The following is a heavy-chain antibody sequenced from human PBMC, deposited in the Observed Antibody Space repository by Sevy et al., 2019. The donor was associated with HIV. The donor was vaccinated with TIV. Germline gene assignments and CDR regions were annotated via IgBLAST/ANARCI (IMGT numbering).Heavy chain of an antibody. J-gene: IGHJ6*03. V-gene: IGHV4-61*02. CDR2: FYTSGNT. Sequence: SETLSLTCTVSGGSISSGSYYWSWIRQPAGKGLEWIGRFYTSGNTNYNPSLKSRVTISVDTSKNEFSLKLSSVTAADTAVYYCARGIRDYDILTGFYYYYYMDVWGKGTTVTVSS. CDR1: GGSISSGSYY. D-gene: IGHD3-9*01. CDR3: ARGIRDYDILTGFYYYYYMDV.